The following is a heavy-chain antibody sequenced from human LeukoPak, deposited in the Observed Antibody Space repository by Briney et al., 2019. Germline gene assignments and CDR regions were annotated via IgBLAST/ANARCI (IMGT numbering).Heavy chain of an antibody. D-gene: IGHD3-22*01. V-gene: IGHV3-7*05. CDR2: MNEDGNIK. Sequence: GGSLRLSCATSGFTFSNYWMTWVRQAPGRGLEWVANMNEDGNIKYYVDSVKDRFTISRDNAKNSLYLQMNSLRAEDTAIYYCARDRNYYDGTTCYDVFDVWGQGTLVTVSS. CDR3: ARDRNYYDGTTCYDVFDV. J-gene: IGHJ3*01. CDR1: GFTFSNYW.